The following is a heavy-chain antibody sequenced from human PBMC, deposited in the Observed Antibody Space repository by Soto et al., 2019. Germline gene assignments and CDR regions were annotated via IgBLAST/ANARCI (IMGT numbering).Heavy chain of an antibody. CDR1: GFTFSIYA. V-gene: IGHV3-23*01. CDR2: ISGSGGST. J-gene: IGHJ6*02. CDR3: AKAQPKYSSSSVYYYYYGMDV. D-gene: IGHD6-6*01. Sequence: GSLRVSCAASGFTFSIYAMSWVRQAPGKGLEWVSAISGSGGSTYYADSVKVRFTISRDNSKNTLNLQMNSLRAEDTAVYYCAKAQPKYSSSSVYYYYYGMDVWGQGTTVTVSS.